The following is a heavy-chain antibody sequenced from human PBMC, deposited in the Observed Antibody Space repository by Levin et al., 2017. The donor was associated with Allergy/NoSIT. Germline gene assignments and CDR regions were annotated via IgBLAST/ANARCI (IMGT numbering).Heavy chain of an antibody. J-gene: IGHJ4*02. CDR3: ARGICSGGSCYFDY. CDR1: GFTFSSYS. CDR2: ISSSSSYI. V-gene: IGHV3-21*01. Sequence: LSLTCAASGFTFSSYSMNWVRQAPGKGLEWVSSISSSSSYIYYADSVKGRFTISRDNAKNSLYLQMNSLRAEDTAVYYCARGICSGGSCYFDYWGQGTLVTVSS. D-gene: IGHD2-15*01.